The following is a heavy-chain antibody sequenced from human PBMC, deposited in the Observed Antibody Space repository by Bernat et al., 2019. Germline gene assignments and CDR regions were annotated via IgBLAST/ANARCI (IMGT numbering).Heavy chain of an antibody. D-gene: IGHD3-10*01. CDR2: ISAYNGNT. Sequence: QVQLVQSGAEVKKPGASVKVSCKASGYTFTSYGISWVRQAPGQGLEWMGWISAYNGNTNYAQKLQGRVTMTTDTSTSTAYMELRSLRSDDTAVYYCARDSWKPYYYGSGSYPTGYWGQGTLVTVSS. V-gene: IGHV1-18*01. CDR1: GYTFTSYG. J-gene: IGHJ4*02. CDR3: ARDSWKPYYYGSGSYPTGY.